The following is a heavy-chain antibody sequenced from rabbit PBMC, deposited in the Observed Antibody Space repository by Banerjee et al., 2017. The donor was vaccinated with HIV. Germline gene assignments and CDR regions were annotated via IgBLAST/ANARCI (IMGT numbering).Heavy chain of an antibody. J-gene: IGHJ4*01. CDR2: LYPIYGAT. D-gene: IGHD6-1*01. Sequence: QEQLVESGGGLVKPEGSLTLTCKASGNDFSAYAISWVRQAPGKGLEWIAFLYPIYGATDYASWAKGRFTISKTSSTTVTLQMTSLTGADTATYFCARDLIASDGWWSFDLWGQGTLVTVS. CDR3: ARDLIASDGWWSFDL. V-gene: IGHV1S45*01. CDR1: GNDFSAYA.